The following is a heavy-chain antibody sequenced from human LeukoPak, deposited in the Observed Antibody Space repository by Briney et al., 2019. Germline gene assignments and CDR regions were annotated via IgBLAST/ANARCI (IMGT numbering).Heavy chain of an antibody. V-gene: IGHV3-21*01. Sequence: GGYLRLYCAASGFTFSSYSMNWVRQAPGKGLEWVSSISSSSSYIYYADSVKGRFTISRDNAKNSLYLQMNSLRAEDTAVYYCAGGTTWIQLWSFDYWGQGTLVTVSS. CDR2: ISSSSSYI. CDR3: AGGTTWIQLWSFDY. J-gene: IGHJ4*02. CDR1: GFTFSSYS. D-gene: IGHD5-18*01.